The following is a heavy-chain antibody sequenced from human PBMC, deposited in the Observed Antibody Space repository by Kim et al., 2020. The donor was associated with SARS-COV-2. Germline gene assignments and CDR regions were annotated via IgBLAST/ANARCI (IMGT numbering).Heavy chain of an antibody. CDR1: GFTFSDYY. CDR2: ISSSSSYT. CDR3: ARDTHALRGYNWFDP. Sequence: GGSLRLSCAASGFTFSDYYMSWIRQAPGKGLEWVSYISSSSSYTNYADSVKGRFTISRDNAKNSLYLQMNSLRAEDTAVYYCARDTHALRGYNWFDPWGQGTLVTVSS. D-gene: IGHD4-17*01. V-gene: IGHV3-11*05. J-gene: IGHJ5*02.